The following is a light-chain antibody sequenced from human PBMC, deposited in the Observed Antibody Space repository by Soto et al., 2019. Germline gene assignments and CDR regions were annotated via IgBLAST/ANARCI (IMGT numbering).Light chain of an antibody. Sequence: VRTKCHVNLSVSPGDPATLSCRASQMGSNHFAWYQQKPSQAPRLLIYAASTKAAVVPVRCSGSCCEKEFTLTISSLHSEDVAVYFRQHYKNWPPITFGQGTRLEIK. CDR3: QHYKNWPPIT. J-gene: IGKJ5*01. CDR2: AAS. V-gene: IGKV3-15*01. CDR1: QMGSNH.